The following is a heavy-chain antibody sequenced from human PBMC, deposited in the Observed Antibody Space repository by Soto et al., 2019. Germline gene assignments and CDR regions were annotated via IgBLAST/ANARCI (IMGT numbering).Heavy chain of an antibody. CDR1: GGSFSGYY. J-gene: IGHJ6*02. D-gene: IGHD3-10*01. CDR3: ARVSGIYYYGMDV. Sequence: QVQLQQWGAGLLKPSETLSLTCAVYGGSFSGYYWSWIRQPPGKGLEWIGEINHSGSPNYNPSLTSRVTISVDTSKNQFSLKLSSVTAADTAVYYCARVSGIYYYGMDVWGQGTTVPVSS. V-gene: IGHV4-34*01. CDR2: INHSGSP.